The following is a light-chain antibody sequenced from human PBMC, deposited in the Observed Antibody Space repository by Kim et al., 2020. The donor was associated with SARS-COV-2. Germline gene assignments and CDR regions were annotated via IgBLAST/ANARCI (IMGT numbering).Light chain of an antibody. CDR3: QQCNNWPIT. V-gene: IGKV3-11*01. CDR1: QSVSTC. CDR2: DAS. Sequence: EIVLTQSPAPLSLSPGERATLSCRASQSVSTCLDWYQQKPGQAPRLLIYDASKRATGIPARFSGSGSGTDFTLTISSLEPEDFAVYYCQQCNNWPITFGQGTRLEIK. J-gene: IGKJ5*01.